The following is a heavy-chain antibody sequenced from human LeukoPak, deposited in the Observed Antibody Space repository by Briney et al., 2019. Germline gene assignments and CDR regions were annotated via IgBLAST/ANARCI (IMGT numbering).Heavy chain of an antibody. J-gene: IGHJ4*02. D-gene: IGHD3-22*01. V-gene: IGHV3-23*01. CDR1: GFTFSSYA. Sequence: GGSLRLSCAASGFTFSSYAMSWVRQAPGKGLEWVPAISGSGGSTYYADSVKGRFTISRDNSKNTLYLQMNSLGAEDTAVYYCARRRPGYYYDSSGSSAPDFDYWGQGTLVTVSS. CDR2: ISGSGGST. CDR3: ARRRPGYYYDSSGSSAPDFDY.